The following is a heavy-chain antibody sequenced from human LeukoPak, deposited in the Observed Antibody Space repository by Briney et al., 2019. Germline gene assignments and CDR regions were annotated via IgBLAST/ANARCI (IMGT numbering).Heavy chain of an antibody. Sequence: SETLSLTCTVSGGSVSSGSYYWSWIRQPPGKGLEWIGYIYYSRSTNYTPSLKSRVTISVDTSKNQFSLKLSSVTAADTAVYYCARGGNYYDSSPLDYWGQGTLVTVSS. J-gene: IGHJ4*02. CDR2: IYYSRST. CDR3: ARGGNYYDSSPLDY. V-gene: IGHV4-61*01. D-gene: IGHD3-22*01. CDR1: GGSVSSGSYY.